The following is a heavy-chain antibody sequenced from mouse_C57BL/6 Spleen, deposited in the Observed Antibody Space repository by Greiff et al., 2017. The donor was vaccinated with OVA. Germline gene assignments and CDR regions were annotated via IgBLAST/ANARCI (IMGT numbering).Heavy chain of an antibody. CDR1: GYTFTSYG. V-gene: IGHV1-81*01. CDR2: IYPRSGNT. CDR3: ARSGSYYFDY. J-gene: IGHJ2*01. Sequence: LVESGAELARPGASVKLSCKASGYTFTSYGISWVKQRTGQGLEWIGEIYPRSGNTYYNEKFKGKATLTADKSSSTAYMELRSLTSEDSAVYFCARSGSYYFDYWGQGTTLTVSS. D-gene: IGHD4-1*01.